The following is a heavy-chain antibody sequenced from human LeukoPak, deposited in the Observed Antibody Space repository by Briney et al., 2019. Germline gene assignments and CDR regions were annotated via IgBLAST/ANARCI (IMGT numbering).Heavy chain of an antibody. CDR2: INTNTGNP. J-gene: IGHJ5*02. Sequence: GASVKVSCKASGYTFTSYAMNWVRQAPGQGLEWMGWINTNTGNPTYAQGFTGRFVFSLDTSVSTAYLQISSLKAEDTAVYYCARDLWFGELQRGWFDPWGQGTLVTVSS. V-gene: IGHV7-4-1*02. CDR3: ARDLWFGELQRGWFDP. D-gene: IGHD3-10*01. CDR1: GYTFTSYA.